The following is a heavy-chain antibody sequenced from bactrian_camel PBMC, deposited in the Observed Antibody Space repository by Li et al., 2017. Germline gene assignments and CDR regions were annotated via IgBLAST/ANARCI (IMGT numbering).Heavy chain of an antibody. CDR1: LNPDSRYC. D-gene: IGHD5*01. Sequence: QVQLVESGGGSVQAGGSLRLSCATSLNPDSRYCLDWIRQAPGKEREGVAVIRGGSGTTDYADSVKGRFTISKDNAKNTLYLQMNSLKPEDTAVYYCAADPSRELWVGYPPYKYWGQGTQVTVS. CDR2: IRGGSGTT. V-gene: IGHV3S1*01. J-gene: IGHJ4*01. CDR3: AADPSRELWVGYPPYKY.